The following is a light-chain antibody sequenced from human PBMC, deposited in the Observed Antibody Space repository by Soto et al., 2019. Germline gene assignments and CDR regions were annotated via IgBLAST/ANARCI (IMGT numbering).Light chain of an antibody. Sequence: QPALTQPASVSGSPGQSITISCTGTSSDVGGYNYVSWYQQHPGKAPKLMIYEVSNRPSGVSNRFSGSKSGNTASLTISGLQAEDEADYYCTSYTGSSTLYDFGTGTKLTVL. CDR1: SSDVGGYNY. CDR3: TSYTGSSTLYD. J-gene: IGLJ1*01. V-gene: IGLV2-14*01. CDR2: EVS.